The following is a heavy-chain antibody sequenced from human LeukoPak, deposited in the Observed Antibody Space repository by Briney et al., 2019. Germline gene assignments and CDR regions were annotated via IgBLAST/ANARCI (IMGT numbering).Heavy chain of an antibody. V-gene: IGHV4-34*01. CDR1: VGFFSGYY. D-gene: IGHD2-2*01. J-gene: IGHJ5*02. CDR3: PRGAVVVLAARAAGFDP. CDR2: INPGGST. Sequence: SETLALTCAVYVGFFSGYYWSWIRQPPGKGLECIGEINPGGSTNYNTSLKSRLTISVDTSKSQFSLKLSSVTAADPAVNYCPRGAVVVLAARAAGFDPWSQGTLVTVSS.